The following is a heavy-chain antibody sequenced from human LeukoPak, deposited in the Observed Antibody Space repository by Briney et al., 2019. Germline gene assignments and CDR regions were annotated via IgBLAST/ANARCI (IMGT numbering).Heavy chain of an antibody. V-gene: IGHV4-39*01. Sequence: SETLSLTCSVSGGSIRTSTYYWGWIRQPPGKGLEWIGTIFHNGGTYYSPSLKSRVTISVDTSKNQFSLNLNSVTAADTAVYHCASRHQWLVPFYDSWSQGTLVTVSS. D-gene: IGHD6-19*01. CDR3: ASRHQWLVPFYDS. CDR1: GGSIRTSTYY. J-gene: IGHJ4*02. CDR2: IFHNGGT.